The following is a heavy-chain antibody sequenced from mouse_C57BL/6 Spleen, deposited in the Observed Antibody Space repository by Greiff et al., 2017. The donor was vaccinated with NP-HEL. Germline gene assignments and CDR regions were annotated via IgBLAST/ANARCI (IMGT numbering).Heavy chain of an antibody. D-gene: IGHD1-1*01. Sequence: QVQLQQPGAELVKPGASVKLSCKASGYTFTSYWMHWVKQRPGQGLEWIGMIHPNSGSTNYNEKFKSKATLTVDKSSSTAYMQLSSLTSEDAAVYYCARGDYGSSWGYFDYWGQGTTLTVSS. CDR3: ARGDYGSSWGYFDY. J-gene: IGHJ2*01. V-gene: IGHV1-64*01. CDR1: GYTFTSYW. CDR2: IHPNSGST.